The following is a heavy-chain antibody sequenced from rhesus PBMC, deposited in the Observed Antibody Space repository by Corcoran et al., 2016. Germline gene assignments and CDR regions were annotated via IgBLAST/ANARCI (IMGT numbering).Heavy chain of an antibody. Sequence: QVQLQESGPGLVKPSETLSLTCAVPGYSISRNYWSRIRPPPGKGLEWIGYIYGSSGSTYYSPSLKSRVTISTDTSRNQFSLKLSSVTAADTAVYYCARGGGNYRYDYWGQGVLVTVSS. CDR2: IYGSSGST. CDR1: GYSISRNY. J-gene: IGHJ4*01. CDR3: ARGGGNYRYDY. V-gene: IGHV4-147*01. D-gene: IGHD1-44*01.